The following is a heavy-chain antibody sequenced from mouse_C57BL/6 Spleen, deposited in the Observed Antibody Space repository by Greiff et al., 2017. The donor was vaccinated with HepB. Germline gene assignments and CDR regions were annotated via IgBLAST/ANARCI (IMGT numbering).Heavy chain of an antibody. D-gene: IGHD1-1*01. J-gene: IGHJ2*01. CDR2: INPNNGGT. CDR3: ARWKITTVVVPFDY. Sequence: EVQLQQSGPELVKPGASVKMSCKASGYTFTDYNMHWVKQSHGKSLEWIGYINPNNGGTSYNQKFKGKATLTVNKSSSTAYMELLSLTSEDSAVYYCARWKITTVVVPFDYWGQGTTLTVSS. V-gene: IGHV1-22*01. CDR1: GYTFTDYN.